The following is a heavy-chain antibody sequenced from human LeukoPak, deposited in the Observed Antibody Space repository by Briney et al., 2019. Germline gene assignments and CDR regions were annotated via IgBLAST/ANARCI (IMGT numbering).Heavy chain of an antibody. J-gene: IGHJ4*02. CDR2: IKQDGSEK. D-gene: IGHD3-22*01. CDR3: AVYYNSGPVGY. CDR1: GLTFSSYW. V-gene: IGHV3-7*01. Sequence: PGGSLRLSCAASGLTFSSYWMSWVRQAPGKGLEWVADIKQDGSEKHYVDSVKGRFTISRDNAKNSLYLQMNSLRAEDTAVYYCAVYYNSGPVGYWGQGTLVTVSS.